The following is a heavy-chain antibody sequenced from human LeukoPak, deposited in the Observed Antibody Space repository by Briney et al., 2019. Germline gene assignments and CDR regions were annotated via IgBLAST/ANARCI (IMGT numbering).Heavy chain of an antibody. CDR2: ISSSSRYI. V-gene: IGHV3-21*04. CDR1: GFTFSSYH. CDR3: ATQNDFYCSGGSCYVLDPDAFDI. J-gene: IGHJ3*02. D-gene: IGHD2-15*01. Sequence: GGSLRLSCEVSGFTFSSYHMNWVRQAPGKGLEWVSSISSSSRYIYYADSMTGRFTISRDNAKNSLYLQMHSLRAEDTALYYCATQNDFYCSGGSCYVLDPDAFDIWGQGTMVTVSS.